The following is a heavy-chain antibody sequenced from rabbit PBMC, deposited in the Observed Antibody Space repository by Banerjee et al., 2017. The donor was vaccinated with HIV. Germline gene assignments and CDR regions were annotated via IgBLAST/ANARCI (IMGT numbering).Heavy chain of an antibody. CDR2: IVSGSGST. CDR1: GFDFSNCY. Sequence: QSLEETGGGLVQPGGSLTLSCKASGFDFSNCYMCWVRQAPGKGLEWIACIVSGSGSTYYATWAKGRFTISKTSSTTVTLQMTSLTAADTATYFCARGYNYDDSGNWDGFDPWGPGTLVT. V-gene: IGHV1S40*01. D-gene: IGHD2-1*01. J-gene: IGHJ2*01. CDR3: ARGYNYDDSGNWDGFDP.